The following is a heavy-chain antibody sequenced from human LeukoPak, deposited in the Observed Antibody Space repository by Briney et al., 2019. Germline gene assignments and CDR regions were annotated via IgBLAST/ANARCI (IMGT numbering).Heavy chain of an antibody. CDR2: IYTSGST. J-gene: IGHJ5*02. D-gene: IGHD3-22*01. Sequence: SETLSLTCTVSGGSISSGGYYWSWIRQHPGKGLEWIGRIYTSGSTNYNPSLKSRVTMSVDTSKNQFSLKLSSVTAADTAVYYCARDGLFRYDSSGYFLDPWGQGTLVTASS. CDR1: GGSISSGGYY. CDR3: ARDGLFRYDSSGYFLDP. V-gene: IGHV4-61*02.